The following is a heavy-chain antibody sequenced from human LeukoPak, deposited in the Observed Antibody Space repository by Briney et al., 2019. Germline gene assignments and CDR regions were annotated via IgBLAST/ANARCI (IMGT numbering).Heavy chain of an antibody. D-gene: IGHD3-10*01. Sequence: GGALTLSRAASVFTFSNYWMHWVRQAPGKGRVWVSRINTAGSSTSYAGSDKGRLTITTDTAENTLYLQMNSLRPEDTAVYYCTRDRYGAAMAVWGKGTTVTVSS. V-gene: IGHV3-74*01. CDR1: VFTFSNYW. J-gene: IGHJ6*04. CDR2: INTAGSST. CDR3: TRDRYGAAMAV.